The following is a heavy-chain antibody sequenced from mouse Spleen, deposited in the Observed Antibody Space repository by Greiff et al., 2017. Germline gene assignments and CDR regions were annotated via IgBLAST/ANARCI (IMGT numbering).Heavy chain of an antibody. CDR1: GFNIKNPY. J-gene: IGHJ2*01. V-gene: IGHV14-3*01. CDR2: IDPANGNP. D-gene: IGHD3-2*01. Sequence: VQLQQSVAELVRPGASVKLSCTASGFNIKNPYMPWVKQRPEQGLEWIGRIDPANGNPKYAPKFQGKATITADTSSNTAYLQLSSLTSEDTAIYYCARSDSSGYFDDWGQGTTLTVSS. CDR3: ARSDSSGYFDD.